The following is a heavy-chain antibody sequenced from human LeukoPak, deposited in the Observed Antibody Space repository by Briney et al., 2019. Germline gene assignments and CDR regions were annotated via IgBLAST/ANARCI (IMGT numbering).Heavy chain of an antibody. Sequence: PGGSLRLSCVASGFTFSSYGMHWVRQAPGKGLEWVAVISYDGSNKYYADSVKGRFTISRDNSKNTLYLQMNSLRAEDTAVYYCARGRDGYNRDALDIWGQGTMVTVSS. V-gene: IGHV3-30*03. CDR1: GFTFSSYG. CDR3: ARGRDGYNRDALDI. D-gene: IGHD5-24*01. CDR2: ISYDGSNK. J-gene: IGHJ3*02.